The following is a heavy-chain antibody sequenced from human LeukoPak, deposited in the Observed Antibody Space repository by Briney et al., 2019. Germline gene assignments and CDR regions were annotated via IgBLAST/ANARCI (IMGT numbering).Heavy chain of an antibody. V-gene: IGHV4-61*02. CDR2: FYTSGTP. CDR3: ARGGIPDY. D-gene: IGHD2-21*01. Sequence: PSETLSLTCTVSGGSISRGSYFWSWIRQPAGKGLEWIGRFYTSGTPNYNPSLKSRVTISVDTFRNQFSLKLSSVTAADTAVYYCARGGIPDYWGQGILVTVSS. J-gene: IGHJ4*02. CDR1: GGSISRGSYF.